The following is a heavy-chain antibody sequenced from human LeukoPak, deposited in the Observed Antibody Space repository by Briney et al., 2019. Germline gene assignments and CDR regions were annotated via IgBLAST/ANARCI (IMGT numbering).Heavy chain of an antibody. D-gene: IGHD2-15*01. V-gene: IGHV3-33*01. CDR3: ARANLGYCSGGSCYSSAEYFQH. CDR2: MWYDGSNK. CDR1: GFTFSSYG. Sequence: PGRSLRLSCAASGFTFSSYGMHWVRQAPGKGLEWVAVMWYDGSNKYYADSVKGRFTISRDNSKNTLYLQMNSLRAEDTAVYYCARANLGYCSGGSCYSSAEYFQHWGQGTLVTVSS. J-gene: IGHJ1*01.